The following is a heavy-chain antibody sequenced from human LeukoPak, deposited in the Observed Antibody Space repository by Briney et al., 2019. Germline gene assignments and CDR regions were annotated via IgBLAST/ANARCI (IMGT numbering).Heavy chain of an antibody. Sequence: GASVKVSCKASGYTFTSYGISWVRQAPGQGLEWMGWISAYNGNTNYAQKLQGRVTMTTDTSTSTAYMELRSLRSDDTAVYHCARASAFMVRGVIIPNDYWGQGTLVTVSS. J-gene: IGHJ4*02. CDR3: ARASAFMVRGVIIPNDY. CDR1: GYTFTSYG. CDR2: ISAYNGNT. D-gene: IGHD3-10*01. V-gene: IGHV1-18*01.